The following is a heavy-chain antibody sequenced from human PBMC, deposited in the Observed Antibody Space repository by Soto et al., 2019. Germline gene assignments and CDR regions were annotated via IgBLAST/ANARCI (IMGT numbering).Heavy chain of an antibody. Sequence: LRLSCAASGFTVSDSYMNWVRQAPGKGLEWVSYISSSSSTIYYADSVKGRFTISRDNAKNSLYLQMNSLRDEDTAVYYCARDVRYCTNGVCSDAFDIWGRGTMVTVSS. D-gene: IGHD2-8*01. V-gene: IGHV3-48*02. CDR2: ISSSSSTI. J-gene: IGHJ3*02. CDR1: GFTVSDSY. CDR3: ARDVRYCTNGVCSDAFDI.